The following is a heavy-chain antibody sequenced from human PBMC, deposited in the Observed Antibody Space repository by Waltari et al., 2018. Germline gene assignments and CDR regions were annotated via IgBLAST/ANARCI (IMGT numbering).Heavy chain of an antibody. CDR1: GGSISSYY. V-gene: IGHV4-4*07. CDR2: IYTSGST. J-gene: IGHJ3*02. CDR3: ARDWGTTYYYDSSAKKGAFDI. Sequence: QVQLQESGPGLVKPSETLSLTCTVSGGSISSYYWSWIRQPAGKGLEWIGRIYTSGSTNSTPSLKSRVTMSVDTSKNQFSLKLSSVTAADTAVYYCARDWGTTYYYDSSAKKGAFDIWGQGTMVTVSS. D-gene: IGHD3-22*01.